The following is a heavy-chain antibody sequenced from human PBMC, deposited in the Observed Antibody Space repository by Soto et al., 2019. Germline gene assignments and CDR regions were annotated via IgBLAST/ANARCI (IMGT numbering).Heavy chain of an antibody. CDR3: ARVGSDSRGYYTTGTDY. J-gene: IGHJ4*02. D-gene: IGHD3-22*01. CDR2: INHSGST. V-gene: IGHV4-34*01. CDR1: GGSFSGYY. Sequence: TLSLTCAVYGGSFSGYYWGWIRQPPGKGLERIGEINHSGSTNYNPSLKSRVTISVDTSKNQFFLKLSSVTAADTAVYYCARVGSDSRGYYTTGTDYSGQGTLVPVYS.